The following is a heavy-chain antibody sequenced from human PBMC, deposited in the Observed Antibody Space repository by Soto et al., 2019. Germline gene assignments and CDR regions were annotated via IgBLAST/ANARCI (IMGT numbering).Heavy chain of an antibody. CDR1: GFTFSSYW. J-gene: IGHJ3*02. V-gene: IGHV3-7*01. CDR3: ASAGWSGPLGDAFDS. Sequence: GGSLRLSCAASGFTFSSYWMSWVRQAPGKGLEWVANIKQDGSEKYYVDSVKGRFTISRDNAKNSLYLQMNSLRAEDTAVYYCASAGWSGPLGDAFDSWGQGTMVTLSS. CDR2: IKQDGSEK. D-gene: IGHD3-3*01.